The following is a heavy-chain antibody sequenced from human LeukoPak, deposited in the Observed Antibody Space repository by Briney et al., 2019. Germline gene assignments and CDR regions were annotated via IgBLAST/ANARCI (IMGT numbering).Heavy chain of an antibody. CDR3: ARLALVERLDY. CDR1: GGSISSSSYY. V-gene: IGHV4-39*01. D-gene: IGHD1-1*01. CDR2: IYYSGST. Sequence: PSETLSLTCTVSGGSISSSSYYWGWIRQPPGKGLEWIGSIYYSGSTYYNPSLKSRVTISVDTSKNQFSLKLSSVTAADTAVYYCARLALVERLDYWGQGTLVTVSS. J-gene: IGHJ4*02.